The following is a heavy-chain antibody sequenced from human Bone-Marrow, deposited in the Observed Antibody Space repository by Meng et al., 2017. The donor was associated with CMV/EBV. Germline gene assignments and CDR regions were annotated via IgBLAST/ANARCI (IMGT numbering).Heavy chain of an antibody. CDR2: IRYDGSNK. Sequence: GGSLRLSCAASGFTFSSYGMHWVRQAPGKGLEWVAFIRYDGSNKYYADSVKGRFTISRDNSKNTLSLQMNSLRTEDRAVYYCAKSGYSSGWYLSRIAAWGQGTRVTGSS. V-gene: IGHV3-30*02. CDR3: AKSGYSSGWYLSRIAA. J-gene: IGHJ5*02. CDR1: GFTFSSYG. D-gene: IGHD6-19*01.